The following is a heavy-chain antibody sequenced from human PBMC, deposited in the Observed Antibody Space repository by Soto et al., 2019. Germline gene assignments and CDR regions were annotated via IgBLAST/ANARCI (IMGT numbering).Heavy chain of an antibody. CDR3: ARVRIVLEPPTKNLFDP. J-gene: IGHJ5*02. Sequence: ASVKVSCKASGYTFTSYDINWVRQATGQGLEWMGWMNPNSGNTGYAQKFQGRVTMTRNTSISTAYMELSSLRSEDTAVYYCARVRIVLEPPTKNLFDPWGQGTPVTVSS. CDR1: GYTFTSYD. D-gene: IGHD2-2*01. V-gene: IGHV1-8*01. CDR2: MNPNSGNT.